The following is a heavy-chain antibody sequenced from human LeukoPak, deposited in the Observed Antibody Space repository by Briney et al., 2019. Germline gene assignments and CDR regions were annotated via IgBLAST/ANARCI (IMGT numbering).Heavy chain of an antibody. Sequence: GASVKVSCKASGYTFTSYDIKWVRQATGQGLEWMGWMNPNSGNTGYAQKFQGRVTITRNTSISTAYMELSSLRSEDTAVYYCARKSVAATPRDIVYQYYSMDVWGKGTTVTVSS. CDR3: ARKSVAATPRDIVYQYYSMDV. V-gene: IGHV1-8*03. D-gene: IGHD2-15*01. J-gene: IGHJ6*03. CDR2: MNPNSGNT. CDR1: GYTFTSYD.